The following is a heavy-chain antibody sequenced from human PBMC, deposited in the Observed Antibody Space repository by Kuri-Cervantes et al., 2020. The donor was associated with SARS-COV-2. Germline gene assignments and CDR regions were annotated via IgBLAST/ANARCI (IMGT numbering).Heavy chain of an antibody. V-gene: IGHV3-73*01. Sequence: GGSLRPSCEVSGFLFSASAIPWVRQGSGKGLEWVGRVRGKANNYATAYAASVKGRFTISRDESKNIGYLQTNSLKTEDTVVYYCTTLIDYWGQGALVTVSS. CDR3: TTLIDY. CDR2: VRGKANNYAT. J-gene: IGHJ4*02. CDR1: GFLFSASA.